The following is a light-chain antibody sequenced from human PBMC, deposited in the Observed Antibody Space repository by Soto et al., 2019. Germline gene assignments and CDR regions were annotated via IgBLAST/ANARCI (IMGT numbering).Light chain of an antibody. CDR3: SSYTSSATRV. V-gene: IGLV2-14*01. Sequence: QPVLTQPASVSGSPGQSITISCTGTSNDVGGFKYVSWYLQHPGKAPKLMIFEVSNRPSGISNRFSGSKSGNTASLTISGLQAEDEADYYCSSYTSSATRVFGRGTKVTVL. J-gene: IGLJ2*01. CDR1: SNDVGGFKY. CDR2: EVS.